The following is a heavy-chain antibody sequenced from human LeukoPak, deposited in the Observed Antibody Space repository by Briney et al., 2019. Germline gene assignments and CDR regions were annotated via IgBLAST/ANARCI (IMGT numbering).Heavy chain of an antibody. Sequence: GGSLRLSCAASGFTVSSNYMSWVRQAPGKGLEWVSVIYSGGSTYYADSVKGRFTISRDNSKNTLYLQMNSLRAEDTAVYYCARGSRYLAVKPGGFDYWGQGTLVTVSS. CDR1: GFTVSSNY. CDR2: IYSGGST. D-gene: IGHD1-14*01. J-gene: IGHJ4*02. V-gene: IGHV3-53*01. CDR3: ARGSRYLAVKPGGFDY.